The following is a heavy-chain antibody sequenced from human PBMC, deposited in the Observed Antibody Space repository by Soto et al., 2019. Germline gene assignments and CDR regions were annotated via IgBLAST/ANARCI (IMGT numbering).Heavy chain of an antibody. Sequence: GGSLRLSCAASGFTFSSYAMSWVRQAPGKGLELVSAISGSGGSTYYADSVKGRFTISRDNSKNTLYLQMNSLRAEDTAVYYCAKDRYYGSGRGGLFDYWGQGTLVTVSS. CDR2: ISGSGGST. V-gene: IGHV3-23*01. D-gene: IGHD3-10*01. CDR1: GFTFSSYA. J-gene: IGHJ4*02. CDR3: AKDRYYGSGRGGLFDY.